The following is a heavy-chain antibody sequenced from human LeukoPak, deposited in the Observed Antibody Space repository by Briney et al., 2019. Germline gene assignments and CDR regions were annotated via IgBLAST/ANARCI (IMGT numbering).Heavy chain of an antibody. J-gene: IGHJ5*02. V-gene: IGHV4-4*07. CDR2: IYTSGST. Sequence: PSETLSLTCTVSGGSISSYYWSWIRQPAGKGLEWIGRIYTSGSTNYNPSLKSRVTMSVDTSKNQFSLKLSSVTAADTAVYYCARGYGYCSGGSCPWWFDPWGQGTLVTVSS. CDR3: ARGYGYCSGGSCPWWFDP. CDR1: GGSISSYY. D-gene: IGHD2-15*01.